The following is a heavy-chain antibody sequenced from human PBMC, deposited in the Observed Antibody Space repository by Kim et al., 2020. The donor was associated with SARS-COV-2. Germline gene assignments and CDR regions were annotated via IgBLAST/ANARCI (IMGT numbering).Heavy chain of an antibody. CDR2: ISGSGGST. V-gene: IGHV3-23*01. CDR1: GFTFSSYA. CDR3: AKAYRGNFLIGYYGMDV. D-gene: IGHD2-21*02. Sequence: GGSLRLSCAASGFTFSSYAMSWVRQAPGKGLEWVSAISGSGGSTYYADSVKGRFTISRDNSKNTLYLQMNSLRAEDTAVYYCAKAYRGNFLIGYYGMDVWGQGTTVTVSS. J-gene: IGHJ6*02.